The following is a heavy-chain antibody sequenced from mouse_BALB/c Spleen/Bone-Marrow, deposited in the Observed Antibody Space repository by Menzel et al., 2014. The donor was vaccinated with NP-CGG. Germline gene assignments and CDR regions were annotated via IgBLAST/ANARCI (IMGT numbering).Heavy chain of an antibody. CDR2: ISSGGSYT. D-gene: IGHD4-1*01. CDR3: ARRGNWDGRDAMDY. Sequence: DVMLVESGGDLVKPGGSLKLSCAASGFTFSSYGMSWVRQTPDKRLEWVATISSGGSYTYYPDSMKGRFTISRDNAKNTLYLQTSSLKSEDTAMYYCARRGNWDGRDAMDYWGQGTSVTVSS. J-gene: IGHJ4*01. CDR1: GFTFSSYG. V-gene: IGHV5-6*02.